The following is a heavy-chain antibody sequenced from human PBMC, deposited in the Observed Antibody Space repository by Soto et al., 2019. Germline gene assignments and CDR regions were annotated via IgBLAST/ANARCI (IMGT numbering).Heavy chain of an antibody. Sequence: TVSGGSISSGDYYWSWIRRPPGKGLEWIGYIYYSGSTYYNPSLKSRVTISVDTSKNQFSLKLSSVTAADTAVYYCARDVLAAAGPSSYYFDYWGQGTLVTVSS. V-gene: IGHV4-30-4*01. J-gene: IGHJ4*02. D-gene: IGHD6-13*01. CDR1: GGSISSGDYY. CDR2: IYYSGST. CDR3: ARDVLAAAGPSSYYFDY.